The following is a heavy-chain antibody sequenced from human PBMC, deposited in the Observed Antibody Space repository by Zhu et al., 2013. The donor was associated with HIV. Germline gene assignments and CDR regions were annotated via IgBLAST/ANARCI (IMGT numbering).Heavy chain of an antibody. CDR3: ARSLGLTFGVVV. J-gene: IGHJ4*02. D-gene: IGHD3-3*01. CDR2: INPDSGDT. V-gene: IGHV1-2*02. Sequence: QVQLVQSGTEVKKPGASVTVSCKSSGYAFVGYYMHWVRQVPGQGFEWMGWINPDSGDTDYAQKFLGRVSITRDMSIGTTRDMEVRRLTSDDTAVYYCARSLGLTFGVVVWGQGTLVTVSS. CDR1: GYAFVGYY.